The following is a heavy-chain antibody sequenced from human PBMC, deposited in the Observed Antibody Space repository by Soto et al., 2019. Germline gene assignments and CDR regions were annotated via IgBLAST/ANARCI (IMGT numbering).Heavy chain of an antibody. D-gene: IGHD2-21*02. CDR1: GFTFSMYS. J-gene: IGHJ6*02. V-gene: IGHV3-7*03. CDR2: IPQDGVDG. CDR3: ARDHLILPAHDFFYGSDV. Sequence: VKLVESGGGLVQPGDPLRLSCEVSGFTFSMYSMSWVRQSPGKGLEWVAKIPQDGVDGHYADSVKGRFTISRDNGKNSLYLQLNNLRAEDTAVYYCARDHLILPAHDFFYGSDVWGRGATVTVSS.